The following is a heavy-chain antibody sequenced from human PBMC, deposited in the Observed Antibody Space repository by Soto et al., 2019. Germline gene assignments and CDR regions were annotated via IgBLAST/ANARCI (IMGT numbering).Heavy chain of an antibody. D-gene: IGHD2-2*01. CDR2: IKFDGSEK. Sequence: GGSLRLSCAASGFTFSDYWISWVRQAPGKGPEWVANIKFDGSEKQYVDSVKGRFSISRDNSRNSLFLQMNSLRAGDTAVYYCVKDGGYCSSTTCYSPRNHYFDSWGQGTLVTVS. CDR1: GFTFSDYW. V-gene: IGHV3-7*03. J-gene: IGHJ4*02. CDR3: VKDGGYCSSTTCYSPRNHYFDS.